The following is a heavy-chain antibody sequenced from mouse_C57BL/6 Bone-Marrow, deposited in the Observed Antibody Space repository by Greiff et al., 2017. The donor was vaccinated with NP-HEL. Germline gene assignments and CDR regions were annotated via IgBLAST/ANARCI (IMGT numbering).Heavy chain of an antibody. CDR1: GYTFTSYW. V-gene: IGHV1-64*01. CDR3: ARPSYYGRVPWYFDY. Sequence: VQLQQPGAELVKPGASVKLSCKASGYTFTSYWMHWVKQRPGQGLEWIGMIHPNSGSTNYNEKFKSKATLTVDKSSSTAYMQLSSLTSEDSAVYYCARPSYYGRVPWYFDYWGQGTTLTVSS. J-gene: IGHJ2*01. D-gene: IGHD1-1*01. CDR2: IHPNSGST.